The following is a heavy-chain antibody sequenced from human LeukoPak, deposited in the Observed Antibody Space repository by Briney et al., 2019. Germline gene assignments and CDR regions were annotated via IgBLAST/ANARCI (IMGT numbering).Heavy chain of an antibody. V-gene: IGHV4-31*03. Sequence: TLSLTCTVSGGSISSGGYYWSWIRQHPGKGLEWIGYIYYSGSTYYNPSLKSRVTISVDTSKNQFSLKLSPVTAADTAVYYCASYARGYNGPDDAFDIWGQGTMVTVSS. CDR2: IYYSGST. D-gene: IGHD5-24*01. CDR1: GGSISSGGYY. CDR3: ASYARGYNGPDDAFDI. J-gene: IGHJ3*02.